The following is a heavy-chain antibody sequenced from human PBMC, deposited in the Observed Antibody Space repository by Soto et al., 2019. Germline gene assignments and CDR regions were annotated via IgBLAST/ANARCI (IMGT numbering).Heavy chain of an antibody. CDR2: ISAHNDNT. J-gene: IGHJ4*02. Sequence: QVHLVQSGAEVRKPGASVKVSCKGSGYTFTSYGIAWVRQAPGQGLEWMGWISAHNDNTNYAQKVQGRVTVTRDTSTSTAHMELRNRRADDTAVYCCERGRYGGYWGQGALVTVSS. CDR1: GYTFTSYG. D-gene: IGHD3-10*01. CDR3: ERGRYGGY. V-gene: IGHV1-18*01.